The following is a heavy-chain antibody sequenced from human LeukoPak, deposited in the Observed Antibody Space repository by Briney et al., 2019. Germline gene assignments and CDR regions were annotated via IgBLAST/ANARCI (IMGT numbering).Heavy chain of an antibody. V-gene: IGHV1-69*05. Sequence: GASVKDSCKASGGTFSSYAISWVRQAPGQGLEWMGGIIPIFGTANYAQKFQGRVTITTDESTSTAYMELSSLRSEDTAVYYCASSVDTAMGNYFDYWGQGTLVTVSS. J-gene: IGHJ4*02. D-gene: IGHD5-18*01. CDR2: IIPIFGTA. CDR3: ASSVDTAMGNYFDY. CDR1: GGTFSSYA.